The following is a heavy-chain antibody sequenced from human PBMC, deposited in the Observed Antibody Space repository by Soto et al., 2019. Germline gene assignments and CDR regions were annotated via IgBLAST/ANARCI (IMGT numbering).Heavy chain of an antibody. CDR2: ISGTRGRQRNT. Sequence: GGSLRLSCAASGFIFSDYAMTWVRQAPGKGLEWVSTISGTRGRQRNTFYTASVKGRFTVTRDNSKNTLFLQMNSLRVEDTAVYYCAKTMSRLGGYDMSWLAPWGQGTLVTVSS. J-gene: IGHJ5*02. CDR1: GFIFSDYA. CDR3: AKTMSRLGGYDMSWLAP. V-gene: IGHV3-23*01. D-gene: IGHD5-12*01.